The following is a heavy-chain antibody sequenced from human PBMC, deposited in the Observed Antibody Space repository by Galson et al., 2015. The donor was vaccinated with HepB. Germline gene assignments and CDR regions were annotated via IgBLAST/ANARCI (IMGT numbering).Heavy chain of an antibody. D-gene: IGHD6-19*01. CDR3: AKDGSEQWLVPLHYYGMDV. V-gene: IGHV3-23*01. CDR2: ISGSGGST. CDR1: GFTFSSYA. Sequence: SLRLSCAASGFTFSSYAMSWVRQAPGKGLEWVSAISGSGGSTYYADSVKGRFTISRDNSKNTLYLQMNSLRAEDTAVYYCAKDGSEQWLVPLHYYGMDVWGQGTTVTVSS. J-gene: IGHJ6*02.